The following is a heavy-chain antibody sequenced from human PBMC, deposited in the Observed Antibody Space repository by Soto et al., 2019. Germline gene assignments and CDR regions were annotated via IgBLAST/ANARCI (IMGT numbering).Heavy chain of an antibody. V-gene: IGHV3-23*01. CDR1: GFTFSSYA. J-gene: IGHJ5*02. CDR3: AKNVEGGAASRGWFDP. CDR2: ISGSGGST. Sequence: GGSLRLSCAASGFTFSSYAMSWVRQAPGKGLEWVSAISGSGGSTYYADSVKGRFTISRDNSKNTLYLQMNSLRAEDTAVYYCAKNVEGGAASRGWFDPWGQGTLVTVSS. D-gene: IGHD3-16*01.